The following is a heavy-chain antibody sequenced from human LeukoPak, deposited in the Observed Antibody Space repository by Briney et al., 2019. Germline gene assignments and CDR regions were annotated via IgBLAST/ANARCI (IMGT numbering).Heavy chain of an antibody. V-gene: IGHV3-11*04. CDR3: ARDSGRGSSTSCYGY. CDR2: ISSSGSTI. D-gene: IGHD2-2*01. CDR1: GFTFSDYY. J-gene: IGHJ4*02. Sequence: GGSLRLSCAASGFTFSDYYMSWIRQAPGKGLVWVSYISSSGSTIYYADSVKGRFTISRDNAKNSLYLQMNSLRAEDTAVYYCARDSGRGSSTSCYGYWGQGTLVTVSS.